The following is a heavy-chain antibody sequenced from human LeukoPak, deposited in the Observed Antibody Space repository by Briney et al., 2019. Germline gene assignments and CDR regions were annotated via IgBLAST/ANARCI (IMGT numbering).Heavy chain of an antibody. CDR2: IKQDGSEK. CDR3: ARDRRGGSGWYYFDS. J-gene: IGHJ4*02. Sequence: GGSLRLFCAASGFTFSAYWMNWVRQAPGKGLEWVANIKQDGSEKHYVDSVKGRFTISRDNAKNSLYLQMNSLRAEDTAVYYCARDRRGGSGWYYFDSWGQGTLLTVSS. V-gene: IGHV3-7*01. D-gene: IGHD6-19*01. CDR1: GFTFSAYW.